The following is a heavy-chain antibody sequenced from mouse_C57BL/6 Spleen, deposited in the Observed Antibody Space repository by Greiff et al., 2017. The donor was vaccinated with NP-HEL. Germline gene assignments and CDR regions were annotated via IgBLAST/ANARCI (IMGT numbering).Heavy chain of an antibody. V-gene: IGHV1-52*01. D-gene: IGHD1-1*01. CDR3: ARREATRGYFDV. Sequence: VQLQQSGAELVRPGSSVKLSCKASGYTFTSYWMHWVKQRPIQGLEWIGNIDPSDSETHYNQKFKDKATLTVDKSSSTAYMQLSSLTSEDSAVYYCARREATRGYFDVWGTGTTVTVSS. CDR1: GYTFTSYW. J-gene: IGHJ1*03. CDR2: IDPSDSET.